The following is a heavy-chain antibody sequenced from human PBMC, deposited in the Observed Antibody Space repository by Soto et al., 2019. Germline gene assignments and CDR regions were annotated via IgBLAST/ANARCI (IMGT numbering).Heavy chain of an antibody. D-gene: IGHD2-2*01. J-gene: IGHJ4*02. CDR2: INSGGSGT. V-gene: IGHV3-23*01. Sequence: WGSLRICCAACGYTVSSYSMAWSRQAPGKGLEWVSAINSGGSGTYYADSVKGRFTISRDDSKNTLYVEMNSLRDEDTAIYYCAKRLGCSATKCYGLDSWGQGTLLTVSS. CDR1: GYTVSSYS. CDR3: AKRLGCSATKCYGLDS.